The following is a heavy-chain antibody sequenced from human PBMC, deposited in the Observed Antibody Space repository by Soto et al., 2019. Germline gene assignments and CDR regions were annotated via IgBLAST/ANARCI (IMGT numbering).Heavy chain of an antibody. Sequence: EVQLVESGGGLVQPGGSLRLSCAASGFSFSTYWMSWVRQVPGAGLEWVANIKADGSGTYYVDSVRGRFTISRDNVKTSLFLQLNNLRAEDTAVYYCAKGGHIDFCGQGTLVTVSS. CDR1: GFSFSTYW. V-gene: IGHV3-7*03. CDR2: IKADGSGT. CDR3: AKGGHIDF. D-gene: IGHD3-16*01. J-gene: IGHJ4*02.